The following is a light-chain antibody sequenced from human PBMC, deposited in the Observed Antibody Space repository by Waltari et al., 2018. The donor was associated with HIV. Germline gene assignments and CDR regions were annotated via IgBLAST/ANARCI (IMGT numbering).Light chain of an antibody. CDR3: AIWDDSLNGWR. CDR1: RYFIGRYI. CDR2: INN. V-gene: IGLV1-44*01. Sequence: QTVLPKPPSASRASGQRLTISCSGSRYFIGRYIVNSYQQLPGAAPKLLIYINNQRPSGVPDRFSGSKSGTSASLAISGLQSDDEADYYCAIWDDSLNGWRFGGGTKLTVL. J-gene: IGLJ3*02.